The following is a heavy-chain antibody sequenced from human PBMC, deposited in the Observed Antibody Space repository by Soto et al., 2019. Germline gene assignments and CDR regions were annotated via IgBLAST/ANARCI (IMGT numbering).Heavy chain of an antibody. CDR2: MSGSGGSS. V-gene: IGHV3-23*01. Sequence: GGSLRLSCAASGFTFSHYAMNWVRRAPGKGLEWVSGMSGSGGSSYYADSVKGRFTISRDNSENTLYLQMNSLRADDTAVYYCAKGKGTGVTRVGAFDIWGQGTMVTVSS. CDR3: AKGKGTGVTRVGAFDI. D-gene: IGHD2-8*02. J-gene: IGHJ3*02. CDR1: GFTFSHYA.